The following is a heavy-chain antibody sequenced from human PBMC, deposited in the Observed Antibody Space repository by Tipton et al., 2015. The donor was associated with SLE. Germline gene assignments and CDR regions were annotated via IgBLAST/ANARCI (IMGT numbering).Heavy chain of an antibody. Sequence: SLRLSCAASGFTFDDYAMHWVRQAPGKGLEWVSGISWNSGSIGYADSVKGRFTISRDNAKNSLYLQMNSLRAEGTALYYCAILPYCSSTSCYTDAFDIWGQGTMVTVSS. CDR1: GFTFDDYA. J-gene: IGHJ3*02. CDR2: ISWNSGSI. CDR3: AILPYCSSTSCYTDAFDI. V-gene: IGHV3-9*01. D-gene: IGHD2-2*02.